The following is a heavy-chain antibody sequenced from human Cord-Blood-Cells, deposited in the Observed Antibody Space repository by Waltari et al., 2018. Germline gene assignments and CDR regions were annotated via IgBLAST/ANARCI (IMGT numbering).Heavy chain of an antibody. CDR3: ASRYGSGSYYKFDY. Sequence: QVQLQQWGAGLLKPSETLSLTFAVFGGSFSGYYWTWVRKPPGKGLEWIGEINHSGSTNYNPSLKSRVTISVDTSKNQFSLKLSSVTAADTAVYYCASRYGSGSYYKFDYWGQGTLVTVSS. J-gene: IGHJ4*02. CDR2: INHSGST. V-gene: IGHV4-34*01. CDR1: GGSFSGYY. D-gene: IGHD3-10*01.